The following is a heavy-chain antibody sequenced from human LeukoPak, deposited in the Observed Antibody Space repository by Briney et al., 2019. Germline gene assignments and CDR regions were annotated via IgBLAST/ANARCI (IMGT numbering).Heavy chain of an antibody. J-gene: IGHJ4*02. Sequence: SETLSLTCTVSGGSISSYYWSWIRQPPGKGLEWIGSIYYSGSTYYNPSLKSRVTISVDTSKNQFSLKLSSVTAADTAVYYYARDGRDGYNWYYWGQGTLVTVSS. CDR1: GGSISSYY. CDR3: ARDGRDGYNWYY. D-gene: IGHD5-24*01. CDR2: IYYSGST. V-gene: IGHV4-39*07.